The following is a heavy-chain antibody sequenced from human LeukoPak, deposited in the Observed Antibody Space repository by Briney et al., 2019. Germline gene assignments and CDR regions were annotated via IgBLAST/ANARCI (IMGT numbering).Heavy chain of an antibody. V-gene: IGHV4-39*01. Sequence: ETLSLTCSVSGDSVSKTTYYWGWIRQPPGKGLEWIGSIYYSGSTFYNPSLKSRVTISVDTSKNHFSLKLSSVTAADTAVYYCARHRYNWNSYYFDYWGQGTLVTVSS. CDR1: GDSVSKTTYY. CDR3: ARHRYNWNSYYFDY. J-gene: IGHJ4*02. D-gene: IGHD1-7*01. CDR2: IYYSGST.